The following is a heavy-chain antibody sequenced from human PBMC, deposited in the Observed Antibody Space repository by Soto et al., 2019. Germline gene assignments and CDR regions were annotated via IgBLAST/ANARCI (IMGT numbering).Heavy chain of an antibody. CDR3: ARGGDSPDY. D-gene: IGHD3-16*01. CDR2: ISAYNGNK. Sequence: QVQLVQSGAEVKKPGTSVKVSCKTSGFTFTTFSITWVRQAPGQGLEWMGWISAYNGNKNYAQKFQGRVTMTTDTSTGTAYMDLRSLTSDDTAVYYFARGGDSPDYWGQGTLVTVSS. CDR1: GFTFTTFS. V-gene: IGHV1-18*01. J-gene: IGHJ4*02.